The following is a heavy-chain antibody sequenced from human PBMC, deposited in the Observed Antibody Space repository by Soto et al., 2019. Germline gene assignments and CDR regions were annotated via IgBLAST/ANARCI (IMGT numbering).Heavy chain of an antibody. J-gene: IGHJ5*02. CDR1: GDSISSDY. CDR3: ARSVDP. CDR2: INHSGSA. V-gene: IGHV4-34*01. Sequence: PSETLSLTCSVSGDSISSDYWSWIRQPPGKGLQWIGQINHSGSANYNPSLKSRVTISVHTSSSQFSLELSSVTAADTAVYYCARSVDPWGQGTLVTVSS.